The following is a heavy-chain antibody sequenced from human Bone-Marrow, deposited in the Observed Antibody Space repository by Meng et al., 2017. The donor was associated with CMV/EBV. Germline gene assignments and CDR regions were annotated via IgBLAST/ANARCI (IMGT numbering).Heavy chain of an antibody. V-gene: IGHV3-53*01. CDR3: ARDGPGGLYSSSPYYYYYGMDV. CDR2: IYSGGNI. J-gene: IGHJ6*02. D-gene: IGHD6-6*01. Sequence: GGSLRLSCAASGFTVSSNYMSWVRQAPGKGLEWVSVIYSGGNIYQRDSLKGRFTISRDNAKNSLYLQMNSLRAEDTAVYHCARDGPGGLYSSSPYYYYYGMDVWGQGTTVTVSS. CDR1: GFTVSSNY.